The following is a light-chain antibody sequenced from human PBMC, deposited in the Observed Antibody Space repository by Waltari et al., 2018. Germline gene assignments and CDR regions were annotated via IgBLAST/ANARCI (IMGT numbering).Light chain of an antibody. Sequence: EIVLTQSPATLSVSQGERVTLSCRASQSLYINLAWYQQKPGQAPRLLIYRASTRVTGVPPRFSGSGSGTQFTLTISSLQSEDSGVYYCQQDNEWPPITFGQGTRLEIQ. CDR2: RAS. V-gene: IGKV3-15*01. J-gene: IGKJ5*01. CDR3: QQDNEWPPIT. CDR1: QSLYIN.